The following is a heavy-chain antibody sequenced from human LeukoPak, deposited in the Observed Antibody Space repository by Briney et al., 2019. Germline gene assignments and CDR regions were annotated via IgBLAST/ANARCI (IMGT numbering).Heavy chain of an antibody. V-gene: IGHV5-51*01. Sequence: PGEPLKISCKGSGYRFTSYWIGWVRQMPGKGLEWMGVIYPGDSDTRYSPSFQGQVAISADKSISTAYLQWSSLKASDTAVYYCARRYYYDSSGYYYDYWGQGTLVTVSS. CDR1: GYRFTSYW. J-gene: IGHJ4*02. CDR3: ARRYYYDSSGYYYDY. CDR2: IYPGDSDT. D-gene: IGHD3-22*01.